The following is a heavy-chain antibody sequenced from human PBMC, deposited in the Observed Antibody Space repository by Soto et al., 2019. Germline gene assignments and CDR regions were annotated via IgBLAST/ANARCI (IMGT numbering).Heavy chain of an antibody. CDR2: ISSSSSYI. D-gene: IGHD3-3*01. CDR1: GFTFSSYS. Sequence: GGSLRLSCAASGFTFSSYSMNWVRQAPGKGLEWVSSISSSSSYIYYADSVKGRFTISRDNAKNSLYLQMNSLRAEDTAVYYCARDSIRDFWSGSSGMDVWGQGTTVTVSS. CDR3: ARDSIRDFWSGSSGMDV. J-gene: IGHJ6*02. V-gene: IGHV3-21*01.